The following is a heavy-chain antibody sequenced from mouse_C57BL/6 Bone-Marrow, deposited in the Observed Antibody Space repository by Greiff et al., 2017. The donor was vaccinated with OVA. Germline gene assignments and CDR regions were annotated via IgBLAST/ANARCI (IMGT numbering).Heavy chain of an antibody. J-gene: IGHJ2*01. V-gene: IGHV1-55*01. CDR2: IYPGSGST. CDR3: ARSPANFYYFDY. CDR1: GYTFTSYW. Sequence: QVQLQQPGAELVKPGASVKMSCKASGYTFTSYWITWVKQRPGQGLEWIGDIYPGSGSTNYNEKFKSKATLTVDTSSSTAYMQLSSLTSEDSAVDNCARSPANFYYFDYWGQGTTLTVSS.